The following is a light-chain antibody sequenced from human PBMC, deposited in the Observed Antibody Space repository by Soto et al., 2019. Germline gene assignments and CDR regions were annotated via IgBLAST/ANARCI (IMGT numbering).Light chain of an antibody. CDR3: QQSYRTPIT. V-gene: IGKV1-39*01. CDR1: QSISTY. CDR2: AAS. J-gene: IGKJ5*01. Sequence: DIQLPQSPSPLSASVGDRVAITCLASQSISTYLNWYQQKPGKAPKVLIYAASNLQSGVPPRFSGSGSGTDFTLTISSLQPEDVATYFCQQSYRTPITFGQGKRLEIK.